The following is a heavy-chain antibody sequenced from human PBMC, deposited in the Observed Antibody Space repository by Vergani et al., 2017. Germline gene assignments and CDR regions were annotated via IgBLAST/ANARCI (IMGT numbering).Heavy chain of an antibody. V-gene: IGHV3-15*01. CDR2: IKSKTDGGTT. CDR1: GFTFSNVW. J-gene: IGHJ4*02. Sequence: EVQLVESGGGLVKPGGSLRLSCSVSGFTFSNVWMRWFLQAPGKGLEWIGRIKSKTDGGTTDYAAPVKGRFTISRDDSKNTLYLQMNSLKTEDTAVYYCNTEYYYDNSGLFDYWGQGTLVTVSS. CDR3: NTEYYYDNSGLFDY. D-gene: IGHD3-22*01.